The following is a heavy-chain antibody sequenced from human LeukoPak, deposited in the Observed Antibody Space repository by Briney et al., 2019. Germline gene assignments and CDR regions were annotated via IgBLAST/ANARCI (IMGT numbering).Heavy chain of an antibody. CDR1: GYTFTSYH. J-gene: IGHJ3*02. CDR3: ARRIMITFGGVTWPYDDAFDI. D-gene: IGHD3-16*01. CDR2: INPSGGTT. V-gene: IGHV1-46*01. Sequence: GASVKLSCNASGYTFTSYHMHWVRQAPGQGLEWMGIINPSGGTTNYAQKFRGRVTMTRDMSTSTAYMELSRLRSDDTAVYYCARRIMITFGGVTWPYDDAFDIWGQGTMVTVSS.